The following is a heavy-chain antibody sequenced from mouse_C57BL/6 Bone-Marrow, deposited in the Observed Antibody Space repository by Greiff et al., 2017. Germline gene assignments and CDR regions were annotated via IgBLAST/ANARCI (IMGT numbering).Heavy chain of an antibody. CDR1: GFTFSSYA. D-gene: IGHD2-1*01. CDR3: ARDRNYGNPLYFDY. J-gene: IGHJ2*01. V-gene: IGHV5-4*01. Sequence: EVQLQESGGGLVKPGGSLKLSCAASGFTFSSYAMSWVRQTPEKRLEWVATISDGGSYTYYPDNVKGRFTISRDNAKNNLYLQMSHLKSEDTAMYYCARDRNYGNPLYFDYWGQGTTLTVSS. CDR2: ISDGGSYT.